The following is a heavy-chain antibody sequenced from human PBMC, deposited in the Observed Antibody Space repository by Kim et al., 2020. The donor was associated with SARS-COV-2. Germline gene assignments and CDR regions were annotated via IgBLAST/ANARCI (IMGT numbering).Heavy chain of an antibody. CDR2: VYSDGRSP. D-gene: IGHD7-27*01. V-gene: IGHV3-74*01. Sequence: GGSLRLSCAASGFTFSNYWMHWVRQAPGKGLVWVSRVYSDGRSPAYADSVKGRFTISRDSSKNTLFLQMNSLRAEDTAGYYCARANSVNGYFDLWGRGTL. CDR3: ARANSVNGYFDL. J-gene: IGHJ2*01. CDR1: GFTFSNYW.